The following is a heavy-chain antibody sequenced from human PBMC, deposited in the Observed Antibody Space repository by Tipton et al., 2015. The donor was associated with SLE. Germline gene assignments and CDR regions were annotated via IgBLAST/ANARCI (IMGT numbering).Heavy chain of an antibody. CDR1: GYTFTSYA. V-gene: IGHV1-3*01. J-gene: IGHJ4*02. CDR2: INAGNGNT. CDR3: ARDLIGATSHFDY. Sequence: QSGPEVKKPGASVKVSCKASGYTFTSYAMHWVRQAPGQRLEWMGWINAGNGNTKYSQKFQGRVTITRDTSASTAYMELSSLRSEDTAVYYCARDLIGATSHFDYWGQGTLVTVSS. D-gene: IGHD5-12*01.